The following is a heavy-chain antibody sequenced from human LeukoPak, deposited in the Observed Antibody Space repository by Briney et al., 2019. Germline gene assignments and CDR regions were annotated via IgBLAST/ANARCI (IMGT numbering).Heavy chain of an antibody. CDR2: INHSGST. CDR1: GGSFSGYY. Sequence: SETLSLTCAVYGGSFSGYYWSWIRQPPGKGLEWIGEINHSGSTNYNPSLKSRVTISVDTSKNQFSLKLSSVTAADTAVYYCAREKLGSYFDYWGQGTLVTVSS. D-gene: IGHD2-15*01. V-gene: IGHV4-34*01. CDR3: AREKLGSYFDY. J-gene: IGHJ4*02.